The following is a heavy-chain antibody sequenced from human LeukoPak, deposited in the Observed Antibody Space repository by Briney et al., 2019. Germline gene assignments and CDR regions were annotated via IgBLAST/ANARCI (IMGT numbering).Heavy chain of an antibody. CDR3: ARQGYGDYYRDWFDP. J-gene: IGHJ5*02. Sequence: GESLKISCKGSGYSFTSYWIGWVRQMPGKGLEWMGIIYPGDSDTRYSPSFQGQVTISADKSISTGYLQWSSLKASDTAMYYCARQGYGDYYRDWFDPWGQGTLVTVSS. CDR1: GYSFTSYW. CDR2: IYPGDSDT. V-gene: IGHV5-51*01. D-gene: IGHD4-17*01.